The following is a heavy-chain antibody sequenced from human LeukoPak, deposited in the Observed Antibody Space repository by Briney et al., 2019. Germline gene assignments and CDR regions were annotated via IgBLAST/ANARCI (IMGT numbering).Heavy chain of an antibody. CDR2: IASDGNDQ. Sequence: PGRSLRLSCAASGFTFNRYAIHWVRQTPGNGLEWMTVIASDGNDQHYADSVKGRFTISRDNSKNTVFLQMNSLRIEDTAVYYCAKDFDQGGADYYFSHWGQGTLVTVSS. CDR1: GFTFNRYA. V-gene: IGHV3-30-3*01. J-gene: IGHJ4*02. D-gene: IGHD3-9*01. CDR3: AKDFDQGGADYYFSH.